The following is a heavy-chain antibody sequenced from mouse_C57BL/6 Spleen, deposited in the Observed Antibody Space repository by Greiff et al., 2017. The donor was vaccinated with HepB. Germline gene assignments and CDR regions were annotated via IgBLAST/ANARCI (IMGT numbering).Heavy chain of an antibody. J-gene: IGHJ1*03. CDR3: ARENYYGSRGYFDV. V-gene: IGHV1-69*01. CDR2: IDPSDSYT. CDR1: GYTFTSYW. Sequence: QVQLKQPGAELVMPGASVKLSCKASGYTFTSYWMHWVKQRPGQGLEWIGEIDPSDSYTNYNQKFKGKSTLTVDKSSSTAYMQLSSLTSEDSAVYYCARENYYGSRGYFDVWGTGTTVTVSS. D-gene: IGHD1-1*01.